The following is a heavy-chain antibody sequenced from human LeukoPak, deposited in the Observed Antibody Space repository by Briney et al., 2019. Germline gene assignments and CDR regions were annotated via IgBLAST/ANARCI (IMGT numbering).Heavy chain of an antibody. CDR1: GFSFTTYW. CDR3: TTGFVVVPAAIAMSDY. V-gene: IGHV3-15*01. J-gene: IGHJ4*02. D-gene: IGHD2-2*01. Sequence: GGSLRLSCAASGFSFTTYWMTWVRQAPGKGLEWVGRIKSKTDGGTTDYAAPVKGRFTISRDDSKNTLYLQMNSLKTEDTAVYYCTTGFVVVPAAIAMSDYWGQGTLVTVSS. CDR2: IKSKTDGGTT.